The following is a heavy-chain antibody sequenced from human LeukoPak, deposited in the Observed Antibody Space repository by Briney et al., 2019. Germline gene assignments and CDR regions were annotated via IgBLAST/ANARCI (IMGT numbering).Heavy chain of an antibody. V-gene: IGHV3-48*04. CDR2: ISSSSAI. J-gene: IGHJ4*02. D-gene: IGHD5-24*01. CDR1: GFTFSSYS. CDR3: ALLGDGYT. Sequence: GGSLRLSCAASGFTFSSYSMNWVRQAPGKGLEWVSYISSSSAIYYADSVKGRFTISRDNAKNSLYLQMNSLRAEDTAVYYCALLGDGYTWGQGTLVTVSS.